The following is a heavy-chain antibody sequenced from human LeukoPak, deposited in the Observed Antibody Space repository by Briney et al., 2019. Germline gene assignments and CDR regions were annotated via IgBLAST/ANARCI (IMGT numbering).Heavy chain of an antibody. Sequence: GASVKVSCKASGYTFTGYYMHWVRQAPGQGLEWMGWINPNSGSTNYAQKFQGRVTMTRDTSISTAYMELSRLRSDDTAVYYCARDEPEFGPEVFQHWGQGTLVTVSS. D-gene: IGHD3-10*01. V-gene: IGHV1-2*02. CDR3: ARDEPEFGPEVFQH. CDR1: GYTFTGYY. CDR2: INPNSGST. J-gene: IGHJ1*01.